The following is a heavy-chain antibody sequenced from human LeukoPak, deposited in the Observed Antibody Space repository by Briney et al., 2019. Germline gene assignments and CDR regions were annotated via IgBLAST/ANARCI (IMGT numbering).Heavy chain of an antibody. CDR3: ASRTGNWFDP. V-gene: IGHV4-39*07. J-gene: IGHJ5*02. CDR1: GGSISSSSSY. Sequence: SETLSLTCTVSGGSISSSSSYWGWIRQPPGKVLEWIGSIDYSGRTYYNPSLKSRVTISVDTSKNQFSLKLRSVTAADTALYYCASRTGNWFDPWGQGTLVTVSS. CDR2: IDYSGRT.